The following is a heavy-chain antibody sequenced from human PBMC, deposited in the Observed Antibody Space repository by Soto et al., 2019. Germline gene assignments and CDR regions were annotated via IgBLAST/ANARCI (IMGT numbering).Heavy chain of an antibody. Sequence: QVQLVQSGAEVKKPGASVKVSCKASGYTFIKYGISWMRQAPGQGLEWMGWISPYNGNTYYAQNLQGRVTVTKDTSTSTAYMELRSLRSDDTAVYYCATTGGDCTKGVCYYYWGQGTLVTVSS. J-gene: IGHJ4*02. V-gene: IGHV1-18*01. CDR2: ISPYNGNT. CDR3: ATTGGDCTKGVCYYY. CDR1: GYTFIKYG. D-gene: IGHD2-8*01.